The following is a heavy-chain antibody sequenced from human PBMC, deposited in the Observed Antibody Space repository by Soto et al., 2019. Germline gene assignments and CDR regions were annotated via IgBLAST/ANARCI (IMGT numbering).Heavy chain of an antibody. J-gene: IGHJ6*02. CDR3: ARVRTENYYGMDV. Sequence: EVQLVESGGGLVQPGGSLRLSCADSGFTFSSYWMSWVRQAPGKGLEWVANIKQDETEKYYVDSVKGRFAISRDNGKKTLYLQMNSLRAEDTAIYYCARVRTENYYGMDVWGHAPTVTVSS. CDR2: IKQDETEK. V-gene: IGHV3-7*05. CDR1: GFTFSSYW.